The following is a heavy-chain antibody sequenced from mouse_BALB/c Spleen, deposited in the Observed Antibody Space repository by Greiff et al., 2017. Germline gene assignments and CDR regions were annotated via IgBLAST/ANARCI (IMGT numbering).Heavy chain of an antibody. Sequence: EVQLQQSGAELVKPGASVKLSCTASGFNIKDTYMHWVKQRPEQGLEWIGRIDPANGNTKYDQKFQGKATITADTSSNTAYLQLSSLTSEDTAVYYCAYYGNLYYVDYWGQGTTLTVSS. CDR3: AYYGNLYYVDY. D-gene: IGHD2-1*01. J-gene: IGHJ2*01. CDR1: GFNIKDTY. CDR2: IDPANGNT. V-gene: IGHV14-3*02.